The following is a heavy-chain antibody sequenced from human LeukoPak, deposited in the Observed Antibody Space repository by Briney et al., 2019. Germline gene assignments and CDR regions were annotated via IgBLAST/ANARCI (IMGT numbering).Heavy chain of an antibody. Sequence: GASVKVSCKASGGTFSSYATSWVRQAPGQGLEWMGGIIPIFGTANYAQKFQGRVTITTDESTSTAYMELSSLRSEDTAVYYCARGEDGGSYWDYWGQGTLVTVSS. J-gene: IGHJ4*02. CDR1: GGTFSSYA. D-gene: IGHD1-26*01. CDR2: IIPIFGTA. CDR3: ARGEDGGSYWDY. V-gene: IGHV1-69*05.